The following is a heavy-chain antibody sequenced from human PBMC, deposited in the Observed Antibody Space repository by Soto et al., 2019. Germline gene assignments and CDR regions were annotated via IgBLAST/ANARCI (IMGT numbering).Heavy chain of an antibody. J-gene: IGHJ4*02. Sequence: SQTLSLTCAISGDSVSSNSAAWNWIRQSPSRGLEWLGRTYYRSKWYNDYAVSVKSRITINPATSKNQFSLQLNSVTPEDTAVYYCARGGAAAGQRYFDYWGQGTLVTVSS. D-gene: IGHD6-13*01. V-gene: IGHV6-1*01. CDR2: TYYRSKWYN. CDR3: ARGGAAAGQRYFDY. CDR1: GDSVSSNSAA.